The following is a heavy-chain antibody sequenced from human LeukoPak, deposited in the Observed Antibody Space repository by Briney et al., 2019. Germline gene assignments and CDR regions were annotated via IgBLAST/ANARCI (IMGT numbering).Heavy chain of an antibody. CDR1: GGSISSYY. Sequence: SETLSLTCTVSGGSISSYYWSWIRQPPGKGLERMGYIYYSGSTNYNPSLKSRVTISVDTSKNQFSLKLSSVTAADTAVYYCARVGGSSSPRRPFDYWGQGTLVTVSS. D-gene: IGHD6-6*01. CDR3: ARVGGSSSPRRPFDY. CDR2: IYYSGST. J-gene: IGHJ4*02. V-gene: IGHV4-59*01.